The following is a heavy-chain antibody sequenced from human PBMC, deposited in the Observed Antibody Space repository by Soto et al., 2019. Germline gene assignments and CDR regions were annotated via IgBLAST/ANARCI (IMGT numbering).Heavy chain of an antibody. CDR1: GGSINSSNW. Sequence: QVQLQESGPGLVKPSGSLSITCAVSGGSINSSNWSSWVRQPPGKGLEWIGVIYHSGSTNYNPSHKSRVTISVDKSKNQFSLKLSSVTAADTAVYYCARVAVAGTRIDYWGQGTLVTVSS. CDR2: IYHSGST. V-gene: IGHV4-4*02. CDR3: ARVAVAGTRIDY. D-gene: IGHD6-19*01. J-gene: IGHJ4*02.